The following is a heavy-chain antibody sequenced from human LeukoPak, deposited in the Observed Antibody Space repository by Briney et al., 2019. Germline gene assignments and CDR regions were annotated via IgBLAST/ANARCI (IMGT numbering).Heavy chain of an antibody. Sequence: GGSLRLSCAASGFTFSTYWMHWVRQAPGKGLVWVSRINSDGSSTSYADSVKGRFTISRDNAKNTLYLQMNSLRAEDTAVYYCARDGPIVATNWFDPWGQGTLVTVSS. J-gene: IGHJ5*02. CDR3: ARDGPIVATNWFDP. CDR2: INSDGSST. V-gene: IGHV3-74*01. D-gene: IGHD5-12*01. CDR1: GFTFSTYW.